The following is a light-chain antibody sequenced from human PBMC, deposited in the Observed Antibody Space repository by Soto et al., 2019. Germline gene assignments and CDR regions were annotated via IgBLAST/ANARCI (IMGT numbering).Light chain of an antibody. CDR3: KQYNGYGSWT. Sequence: DIQMTQSPSTLSASVGDRVTITCRASQSISSWLAWYQQKPGKAPKLLIYKPSTLESGVPSRFSGSTSGSDFTLTISRLQPDDFATYYCKQYNGYGSWTFGQGTKVEIK. CDR1: QSISSW. CDR2: KPS. V-gene: IGKV1-5*03. J-gene: IGKJ1*01.